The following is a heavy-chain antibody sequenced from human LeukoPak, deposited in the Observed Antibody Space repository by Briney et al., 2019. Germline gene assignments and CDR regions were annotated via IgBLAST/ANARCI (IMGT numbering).Heavy chain of an antibody. D-gene: IGHD1-20*01. Sequence: GGSLRLSCAASGFTFSSYSMNWVRQAPGKGLEWVSYISSRSSTIYYADSVKGRFTISRDNAKNSLYLQMNSLRVEDTAVYYCARAHNWKYGTFDYWGQGTLVTVSS. CDR3: ARAHNWKYGTFDY. J-gene: IGHJ4*02. V-gene: IGHV3-48*01. CDR2: ISSRSSTI. CDR1: GFTFSSYS.